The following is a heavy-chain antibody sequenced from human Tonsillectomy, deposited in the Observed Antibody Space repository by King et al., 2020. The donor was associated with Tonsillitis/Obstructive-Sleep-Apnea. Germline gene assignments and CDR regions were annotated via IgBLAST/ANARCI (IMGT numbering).Heavy chain of an antibody. J-gene: IGHJ4*02. CDR2: INPSGRT. V-gene: IGHV4-34*01. CDR3: ARGDILTGYYASTDFDY. Sequence: VQLQQWGEGLLKPSETLSLTCAVYGGSFIDYYWSWIRQPPGKGLEWIGEINPSGRTNYNPSLTSRVTMLVDTSKNQFSLKLNSVTAADTAVYYCARGDILTGYYASTDFDYWGQGTLVTVSS. D-gene: IGHD3-9*01. CDR1: GGSFIDYY.